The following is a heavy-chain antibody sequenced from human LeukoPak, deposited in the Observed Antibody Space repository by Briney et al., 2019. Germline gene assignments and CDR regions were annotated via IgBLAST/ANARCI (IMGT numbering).Heavy chain of an antibody. Sequence: GGSLRLSCAASAFTFSSYSLNWVRQAPGKGLEWVSSISSSGSYIYYADSVKGRFTISRDNAKNSLHLQMNSLRAEDTAVYYCVRELQSRGYYYPAYWGQGTLVTVSS. J-gene: IGHJ4*02. CDR3: VRELQSRGYYYPAY. CDR1: AFTFSSYS. D-gene: IGHD3-22*01. V-gene: IGHV3-21*01. CDR2: ISSSGSYI.